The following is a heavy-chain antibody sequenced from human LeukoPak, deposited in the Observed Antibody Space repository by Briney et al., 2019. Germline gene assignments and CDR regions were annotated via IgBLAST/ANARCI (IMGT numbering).Heavy chain of an antibody. V-gene: IGHV4-39*01. CDR1: GVSISSSSYY. D-gene: IGHD5-12*01. CDR3: ARRSSGYDKYYFDY. Sequence: SETLSFTCTVSGVSISSSSYYRGWIRQPLGKRLGWIGRIYYSGSTYYNASLASRVTISVDTSKNQFSLKLSSVTAADTAVYYCARRSSGYDKYYFDYWGQGTLVTVSS. CDR2: IYYSGST. J-gene: IGHJ4*02.